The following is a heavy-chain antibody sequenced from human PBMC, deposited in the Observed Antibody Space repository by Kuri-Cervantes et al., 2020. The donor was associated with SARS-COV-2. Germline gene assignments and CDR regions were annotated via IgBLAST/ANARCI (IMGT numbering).Heavy chain of an antibody. D-gene: IGHD3-10*01. J-gene: IGHJ6*03. CDR3: AKDRFRELSYCMDV. V-gene: IGHV1-24*01. CDR1: GYTLTELS. Sequence: ASVKVSCKVSGYTLTELSMHWVRQAPGKGLEWMGGFDPEDGETIYAQKFQGRVTMTEDTSTDTAYMELNSLRAEDTAVYYCAKDRFRELSYCMDVWGKGTTVTVSS. CDR2: FDPEDGET.